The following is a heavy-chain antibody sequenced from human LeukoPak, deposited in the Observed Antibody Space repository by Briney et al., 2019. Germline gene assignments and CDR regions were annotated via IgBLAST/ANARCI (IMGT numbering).Heavy chain of an antibody. CDR2: INPSGGST. D-gene: IGHD3-16*01. Sequence: ASVKVSCKASGYTFTSYYMHWVRQAPGQGLEWMGIINPSGGSTSYTQKFQGRVPMTRDMSTSTVYMQLNSLRSEDTAMYYCARDLWGNGSYWGQGTLLTVSS. J-gene: IGHJ4*02. V-gene: IGHV1-46*01. CDR3: ARDLWGNGSY. CDR1: GYTFTSYY.